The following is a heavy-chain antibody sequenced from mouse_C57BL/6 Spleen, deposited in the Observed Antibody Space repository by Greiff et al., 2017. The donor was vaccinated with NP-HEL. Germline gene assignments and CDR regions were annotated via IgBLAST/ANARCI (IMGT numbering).Heavy chain of an antibody. V-gene: IGHV1-22*01. CDR2: INPNNGGT. Sequence: EVQLQQSGPELVKPGASVKMSCKASGYTFTDYNMHWVKQSHGKSLEWIGYINPNNGGTSYNQKFKGKATLTVNKSSSTAYMELRSLTSEESAVYYCARERGYDSLSRWGQGTLVTVSA. D-gene: IGHD2-4*01. CDR1: GYTFTDYN. J-gene: IGHJ3*02. CDR3: ARERGYDSLSR.